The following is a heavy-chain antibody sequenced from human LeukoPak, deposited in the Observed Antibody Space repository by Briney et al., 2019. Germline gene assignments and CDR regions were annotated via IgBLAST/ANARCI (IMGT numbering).Heavy chain of an antibody. V-gene: IGHV3-23*01. D-gene: IGHD6-19*01. J-gene: IGHJ1*01. CDR2: ISGSGGST. CDR3: AKAQTSSGWYLMHFQH. Sequence: GGSLRLACAASGFTFSSYAMSWVRQAPGKGLEWVSAISGSGGSTYYADSVKGRFTISRDNSKNTLYLQMNSLRAEDTAVYYCAKAQTSSGWYLMHFQHWGQGTLVTVSS. CDR1: GFTFSSYA.